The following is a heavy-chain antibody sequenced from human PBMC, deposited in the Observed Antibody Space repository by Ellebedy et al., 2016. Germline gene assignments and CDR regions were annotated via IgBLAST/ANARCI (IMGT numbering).Heavy chain of an antibody. Sequence: GESLKISXAASGFTLSTYAMGWVRQAPGKGLEWVSAITLRASNTYYADSVKGRFTISRDNSKNTLYLQMNSLRAEDTAVYYCARQTVTTAFDIWGQGTMVTVSS. CDR3: ARQTVTTAFDI. CDR2: ITLRASNT. V-gene: IGHV3-23*01. CDR1: GFTLSTYA. J-gene: IGHJ3*02. D-gene: IGHD4-17*01.